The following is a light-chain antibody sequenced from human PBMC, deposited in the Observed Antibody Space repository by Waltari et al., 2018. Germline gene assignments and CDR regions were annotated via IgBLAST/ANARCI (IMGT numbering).Light chain of an antibody. V-gene: IGLV1-47*01. CDR2: RND. CDR1: LSNIGANF. J-gene: IGLJ1*01. Sequence: QSVLTQPPSASGTPGQSVTISCSGSLSNIGANFVYWYQQVPGTSPKTLLYRNDQRPSGVPARFSASKSGTSASLAISGLRSEDEADYFCAAWDDSLSGHFVFGTGTKVIV. CDR3: AAWDDSLSGHFV.